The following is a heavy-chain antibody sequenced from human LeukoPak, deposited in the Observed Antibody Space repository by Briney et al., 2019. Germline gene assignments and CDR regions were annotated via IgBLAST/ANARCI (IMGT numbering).Heavy chain of an antibody. CDR3: SAAWAKPAADSYPFDQ. CDR2: IKPDGSQK. Sequence: GGSLRLSCAASGFTFTTYWTSCVRQAPGKGLEWVAIIKPDGSQKFYEDSVKGRFTISRDNAKNSLYLQMNSLRAEDTAVYYYSAAWAKPAADSYPFDQWGQGTLVTVSS. J-gene: IGHJ4*02. D-gene: IGHD6-13*01. CDR1: GFTFTTYW. V-gene: IGHV3-7*02.